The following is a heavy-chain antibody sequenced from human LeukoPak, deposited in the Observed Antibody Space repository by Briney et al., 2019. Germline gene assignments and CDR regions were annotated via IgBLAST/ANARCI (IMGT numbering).Heavy chain of an antibody. CDR2: INPNSGGT. CDR3: ARSGHVRSFSPTNPYY. CDR1: GYIFTNYG. D-gene: IGHD3-3*01. V-gene: IGHV1-2*02. J-gene: IGHJ4*02. Sequence: ASVKVSCKASGYIFTNYGFSWVRQAPGQGLEWMGWINPNSGGTNYAQKFQGRVTMTRDTSISTAYMELSRLRSDDTAVYYCARSGHVRSFSPTNPYYWGQGTLVTVSS.